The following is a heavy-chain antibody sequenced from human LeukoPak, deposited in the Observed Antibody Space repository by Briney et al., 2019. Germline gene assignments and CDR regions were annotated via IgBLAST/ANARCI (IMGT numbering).Heavy chain of an antibody. CDR1: GYPFTSSG. CDR2: ISAYNGNT. CDR3: AIQVDTTMALPDY. J-gene: IGHJ4*02. D-gene: IGHD5-18*01. V-gene: IGHV1-18*01. Sequence: APGKPSCKAAGYPFTSSGISWVPQAPGLRLEGRGWISAYNGNTIYAHKFTRRVTMTTDTSTSTAYMELRSLRSDDTAVYYCAIQVDTTMALPDYWGQGTLVTVSS.